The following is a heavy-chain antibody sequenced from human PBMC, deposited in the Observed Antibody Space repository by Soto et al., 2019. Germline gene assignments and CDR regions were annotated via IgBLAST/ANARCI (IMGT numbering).Heavy chain of an antibody. J-gene: IGHJ4*02. V-gene: IGHV4-30-2*01. CDR1: VGSISSGGYS. CDR2: IYHSGST. D-gene: IGHD3-22*01. CDR3: ARVNYDSSGYYYVGYYFDY. Sequence: QLQLQESGSGLVKPSQTLSLTCAVSVGSISSGGYSWSWIRQPPGKGLARDGYIYHSGSTYYNPSPKSRVTISVYRSKKQFSLKLSSVTAAATAVYYCARVNYDSSGYYYVGYYFDYWGQGTLVTVSS.